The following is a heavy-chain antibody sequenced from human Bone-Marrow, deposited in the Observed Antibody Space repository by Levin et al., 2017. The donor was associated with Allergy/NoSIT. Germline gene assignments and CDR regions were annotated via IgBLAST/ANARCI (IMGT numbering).Heavy chain of an antibody. CDR2: INPNSGGT. CDR1: GYTFTGYY. CDR3: ARERWFGVVTYYFDY. D-gene: IGHD3-3*01. Sequence: GASVKVSCKASGYTFTGYYMHWVRQAPGQGLEWMGRINPNSGGTNYAQKFQGRVTMTMDTSISTAYMELSRLRSDDTAVYYCARERWFGVVTYYFDYWGQGTLVTVSS. J-gene: IGHJ4*02. V-gene: IGHV1-2*06.